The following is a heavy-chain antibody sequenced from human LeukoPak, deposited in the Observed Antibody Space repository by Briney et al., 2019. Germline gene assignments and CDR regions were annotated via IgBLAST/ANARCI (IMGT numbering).Heavy chain of an antibody. CDR2: IYYSGST. V-gene: IGHV4-39*01. CDR3: ARHSSGYYYTPKVGYYFDY. J-gene: IGHJ4*02. D-gene: IGHD3-22*01. Sequence: SETLSLTCTVSGGSISSSSYYWGWIRQPPGKGLEWIRSIYYSGSTYYNPSLKSRVTISVDTSKNQFSLKLSSVTAADTAVYYCARHSSGYYYTPKVGYYFDYWGQGTLVTVSS. CDR1: GGSISSSSYY.